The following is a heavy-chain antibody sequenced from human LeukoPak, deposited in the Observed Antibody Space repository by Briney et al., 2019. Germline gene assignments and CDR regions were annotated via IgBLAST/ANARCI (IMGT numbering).Heavy chain of an antibody. J-gene: IGHJ4*02. CDR1: GFTFSSYS. D-gene: IGHD3-10*01. Sequence: GGSLRLSCAASGFTFSSYSMNWVRQAPGKGLEWVSSISSSSSHIYYADSVKGRFTISRDNAKNSLYLQMNSLRAEDTAVYYCARAGYYYGSGKYGYFDYWGQGTLVTVSS. CDR2: ISSSSSHI. CDR3: ARAGYYYGSGKYGYFDY. V-gene: IGHV3-21*01.